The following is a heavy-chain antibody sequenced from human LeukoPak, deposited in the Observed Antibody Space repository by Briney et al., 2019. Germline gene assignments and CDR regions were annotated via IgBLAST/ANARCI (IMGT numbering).Heavy chain of an antibody. CDR1: GFIVSRYW. Sequence: PGGPLRLSCAAAGFIVSRYWMHWVRQAPGKGLEWVGRITSKTDGGTTDYAAPVKDRFTISRDDSKNTLFLHMNSLKTEDTAVYYCATVRLPPFYWGQGTLVTVSS. J-gene: IGHJ4*02. CDR3: ATVRLPPFY. CDR2: ITSKTDGGTT. D-gene: IGHD3-3*02. V-gene: IGHV3-15*01.